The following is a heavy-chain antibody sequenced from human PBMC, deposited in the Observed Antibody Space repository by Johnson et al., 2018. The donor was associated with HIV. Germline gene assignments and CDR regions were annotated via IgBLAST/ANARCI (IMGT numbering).Heavy chain of an antibody. V-gene: IGHV3-23*04. Sequence: VQLVESGGGLVQPGRSLRLSCAASGFTFDDFAMHWVRQAPGKGLEWVSGISGSGGSTYYADSVKGRFTISRDNSKNTLYLQMNSLRAEDTAVYYCAKDPSALSITGTSDAFDIWGQGTMVTVSS. J-gene: IGHJ3*02. CDR3: AKDPSALSITGTSDAFDI. D-gene: IGHD1-20*01. CDR1: GFTFDDFA. CDR2: ISGSGGST.